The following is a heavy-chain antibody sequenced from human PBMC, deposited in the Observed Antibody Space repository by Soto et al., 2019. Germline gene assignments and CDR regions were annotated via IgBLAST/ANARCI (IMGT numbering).Heavy chain of an antibody. Sequence: PGGSLRLSCAASGFTFSSYGMHWVRQAPGKGLEWVAVISYDGSNKYYADSVKGRFTISRDNSKNTLYLQMNSLRAEDTAVYYCAKALGIAARRDYYYGMDVWGQGTTVTVSS. CDR2: ISYDGSNK. CDR3: AKALGIAARRDYYYGMDV. J-gene: IGHJ6*02. D-gene: IGHD6-6*01. V-gene: IGHV3-30*18. CDR1: GFTFSSYG.